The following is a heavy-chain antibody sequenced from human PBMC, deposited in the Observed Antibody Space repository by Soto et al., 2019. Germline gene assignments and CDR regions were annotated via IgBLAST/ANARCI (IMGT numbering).Heavy chain of an antibody. CDR2: ISGSGGST. D-gene: IGHD2-15*01. CDR1: GFTFSSYA. CDR3: AKGQGLGGAFDI. Sequence: EVQLLESEGGLVQPGGSLRLSCAASGFTFSSYAMSWVRQAPGKGQEWVSAISGSGGSTYYADSVKGRFTISRDNSKNTLYLQMNSLRAEDTAVYYCAKGQGLGGAFDIWGQGTMVTVSS. J-gene: IGHJ3*02. V-gene: IGHV3-23*01.